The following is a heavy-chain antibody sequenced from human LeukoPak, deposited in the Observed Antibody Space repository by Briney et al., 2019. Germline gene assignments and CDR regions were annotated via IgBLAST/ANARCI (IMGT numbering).Heavy chain of an antibody. J-gene: IGHJ3*02. CDR3: GKHCSSTSCPDDAFDI. V-gene: IGHV4-39*01. Sequence: SETLSLTCTVSGGSISSSSYYWGWIRQPPGKGLEWIGSIYYSGSTYYNPSLKSRVTISVDTSKNQFSLKLSSVTAADTAVYSWGKHCSSTSCPDDAFDIWGQGKMVTVSS. CDR2: IYYSGST. D-gene: IGHD2-2*01. CDR1: GGSISSSSYY.